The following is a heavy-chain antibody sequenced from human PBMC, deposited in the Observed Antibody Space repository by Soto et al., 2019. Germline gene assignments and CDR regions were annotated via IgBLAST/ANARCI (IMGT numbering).Heavy chain of an antibody. D-gene: IGHD4-17*01. Sequence: PSETLSLTCSVSGGSISSDDYYWTWVRQLPGKGLEWIGHIYYNGNTYYNPSLKSRLTMSLDTSQNQFSLHLSSVIAADSALYFCARATTVTSSFFYYGLDVWGQGTTVT. CDR2: IYYNGNT. CDR3: ARATTVTSSFFYYGLDV. V-gene: IGHV4-30-4*08. J-gene: IGHJ6*02. CDR1: GGSISSDDYY.